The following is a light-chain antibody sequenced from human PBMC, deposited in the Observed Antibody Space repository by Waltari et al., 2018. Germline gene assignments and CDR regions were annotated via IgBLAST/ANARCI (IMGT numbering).Light chain of an antibody. CDR3: TSYGGTNNFL. V-gene: IGLV2-8*01. J-gene: IGLJ1*01. CDR1: RWDVGAYRY. Sequence: QSALTQPPSATGSPGQSVTISCTGGRWDVGAYRYVSWYQQHPGSAPNVIMYEVDKRPAGVPDRFSGSKSGTTASLTISGLKLEDEADYYCTSYGGTNNFLFGSGTKVTV. CDR2: EVD.